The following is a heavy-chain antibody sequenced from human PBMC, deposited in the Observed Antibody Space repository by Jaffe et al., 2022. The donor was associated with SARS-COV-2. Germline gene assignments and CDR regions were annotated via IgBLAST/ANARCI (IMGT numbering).Heavy chain of an antibody. CDR1: GGSFSGYY. D-gene: IGHD6-19*01. CDR3: ARGRLLGSGKLQNLDY. J-gene: IGHJ4*02. V-gene: IGHV4-34*01. CDR2: INHSGST. Sequence: QVQLQQWGAGLLKPSETLSLTCAVYGGSFSGYYWSWIRQPPGKGLEWIGEINHSGSTNYNPSLKSRVTISVDTSKNQFSLKLSSVTAADTAVYYCARGRLLGSGKLQNLDYWGQGTLVTVSS.